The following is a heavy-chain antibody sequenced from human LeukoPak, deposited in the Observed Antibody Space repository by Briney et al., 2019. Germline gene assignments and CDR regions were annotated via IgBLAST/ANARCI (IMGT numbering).Heavy chain of an antibody. CDR1: GGSISSGDYY. V-gene: IGHV4-30-4*01. Sequence: SETLSLTCTVSGGSISSGDYYWSWIRQPPGKGLEWIGYIYYSGSTYYNPSLKSRVTISVDTSKNQFSLKLSSVTAADTAVYYCARATAVAGGFDYWGQGTLVTVSS. CDR3: ARATAVAGGFDY. CDR2: IYYSGST. J-gene: IGHJ4*02. D-gene: IGHD6-19*01.